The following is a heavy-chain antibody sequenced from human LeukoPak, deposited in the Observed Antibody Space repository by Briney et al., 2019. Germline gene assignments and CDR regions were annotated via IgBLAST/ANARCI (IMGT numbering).Heavy chain of an antibody. Sequence: GGSLRLSCAASGFTFSSYSMNWVRQAPGKGLEWVSSISSSSSYIYYADPVKGRFTISRDNAKNSLYLQMNSLRAEDTAVYYCATLENNWNYEGYYYYMDVWGKGTTVTVSS. J-gene: IGHJ6*03. V-gene: IGHV3-21*01. CDR1: GFTFSSYS. CDR2: ISSSSSYI. CDR3: ATLENNWNYEGYYYYMDV. D-gene: IGHD1-7*01.